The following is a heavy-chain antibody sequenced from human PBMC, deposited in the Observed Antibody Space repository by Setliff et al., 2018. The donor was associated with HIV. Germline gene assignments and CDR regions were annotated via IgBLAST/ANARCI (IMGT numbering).Heavy chain of an antibody. Sequence: SETLSLTCTVSDSGTYYWSWIRQPAGKGLEWIGRIYTSGSTNYNPSLKSRVTISVDTSKNQFSLKLSSVTAADTAVYYCARPGTRWSFDYWGQGILVTVSS. CDR2: IYTSGST. CDR1: DSGTYY. J-gene: IGHJ4*02. V-gene: IGHV4-61*02. D-gene: IGHD3-3*01. CDR3: ARPGTRWSFDY.